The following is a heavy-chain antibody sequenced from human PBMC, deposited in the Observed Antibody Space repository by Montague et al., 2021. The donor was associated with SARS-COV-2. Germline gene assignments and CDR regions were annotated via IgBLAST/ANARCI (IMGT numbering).Heavy chain of an antibody. D-gene: IGHD2-8*02. V-gene: IGHV4-59*01. CDR1: GGSISSYY. CDR2: IYYSGST. Sequence: SETLSLTCTVSGGSISSYYWSWIRQPPGKGLEWIGYIYYSGSTNYNPSLKSRVTIPVDTSKNQFSLKLSSVTAADTAVYYCARDLVAGGMDVWGQGATVTVSS. J-gene: IGHJ6*02. CDR3: ARDLVAGGMDV.